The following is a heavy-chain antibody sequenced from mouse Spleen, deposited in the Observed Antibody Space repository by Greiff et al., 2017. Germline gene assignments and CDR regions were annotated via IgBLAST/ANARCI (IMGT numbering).Heavy chain of an antibody. CDR2: ISSGSSTI. Sequence: EVQGVESGGGLVQPGGSRKLSCAASGFTFSSFGMHWVRQAPEKGLEWVAYISSGSSTIYYADTVKGRFTISRDNPKNTLFLQMTSLRSEDTAMYYCARRGGNYGYWYFDVWGAGTTVTVSS. CDR3: ARRGGNYGYWYFDV. CDR1: GFTFSSFG. J-gene: IGHJ1*01. D-gene: IGHD2-1*01. V-gene: IGHV5-17*02.